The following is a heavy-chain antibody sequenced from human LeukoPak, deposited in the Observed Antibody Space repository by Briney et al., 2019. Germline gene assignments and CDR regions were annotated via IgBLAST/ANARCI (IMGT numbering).Heavy chain of an antibody. CDR1: GYSIRSGYY. J-gene: IGHJ4*02. V-gene: IGHV4-38-2*02. CDR2: IYHSGSI. CDR3: ARVVPFGSSGPRGYDY. Sequence: SETLSLTCTVSGYSIRSGYYWGWIRQPPGKGLEWIGSIYHSGSIYHKPALKSRVTISVDTSKNQFSLKLSSVTAADTAVYYCARVVPFGSSGPRGYDYWGQGTLVTVSS. D-gene: IGHD6-19*01.